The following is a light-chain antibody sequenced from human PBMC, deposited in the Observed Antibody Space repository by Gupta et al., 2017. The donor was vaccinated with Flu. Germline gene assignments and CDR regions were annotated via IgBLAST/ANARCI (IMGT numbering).Light chain of an antibody. V-gene: IGKV1-39*01. Sequence: DIHMTPSPSSLSASVGDRVTITCRASQIINRYLNWYHEKPGKAPKLLIYAASSLQSGVPSRFSGSGSGTDFTLTISSLQPEDFATYYCQQSYSNPRTFGGGTKVEIK. CDR1: QIINRY. J-gene: IGKJ4*01. CDR2: AAS. CDR3: QQSYSNPRT.